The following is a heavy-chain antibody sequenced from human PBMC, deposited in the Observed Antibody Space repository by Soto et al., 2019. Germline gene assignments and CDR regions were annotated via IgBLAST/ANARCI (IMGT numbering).Heavy chain of an antibody. J-gene: IGHJ4*01. CDR2: IKSKTDGGTT. Sequence: PGGSLRLSCAASGFTFTNAWINWVRQAPGKGLEWVGRIKSKTDGGTTDYAEPVKGRFAISRDDSNNMVYLQMNSLKIEDTAVYSCTTDTYSTIIIVRCDYWGHGTLVTVSS. CDR1: GFTFTNAW. CDR3: TTDTYSTIIIVRCDY. D-gene: IGHD3-22*01. V-gene: IGHV3-15*07.